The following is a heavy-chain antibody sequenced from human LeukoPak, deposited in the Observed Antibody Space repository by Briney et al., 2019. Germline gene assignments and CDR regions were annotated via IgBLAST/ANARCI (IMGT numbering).Heavy chain of an antibody. Sequence: SETLSLTCTVSGGSIRSSYYYWGWIRQPPGKGLEWIGSIYDSGSTYYNPSLKSRVTISVDTSKNQFSLKLNSVTAADTAVYYCARVWSSGAIDYWGQGTLVTVSS. D-gene: IGHD6-19*01. J-gene: IGHJ4*02. V-gene: IGHV4-39*01. CDR2: IYDSGST. CDR3: ARVWSSGAIDY. CDR1: GGSIRSSYYY.